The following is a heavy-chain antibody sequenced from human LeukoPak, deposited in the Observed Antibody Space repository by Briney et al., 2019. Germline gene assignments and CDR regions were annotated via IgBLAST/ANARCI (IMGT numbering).Heavy chain of an antibody. J-gene: IGHJ4*02. CDR1: GFTFSNAW. CDR3: ATGTEQQWLSLDY. V-gene: IGHV3-15*01. CDR2: IKSKTDGGTT. Sequence: PGGSLRLSCAASGFTFSNAWMTWVRQAPGEGLEWVGRIKSKTDGGTTDYAAPVKGRFTISRDDSKNTLYLQMNSLKTEDTAVYFCATGTEQQWLSLDYWGQGTLVTVSS. D-gene: IGHD6-19*01.